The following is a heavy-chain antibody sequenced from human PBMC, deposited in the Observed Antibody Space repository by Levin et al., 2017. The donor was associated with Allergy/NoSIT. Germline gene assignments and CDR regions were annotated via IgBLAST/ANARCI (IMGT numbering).Heavy chain of an antibody. CDR3: ARQDTAMAIFDY. CDR2: IYYSGST. J-gene: IGHJ4*02. Sequence: SETPSLTCTVSGGSISSSSYYWGWIRQPPGKGLEWIGSIYYSGSTYYNPSLKSRVTISVDTSKNQFSLKLSSVTAADTAVYYCARQDTAMAIFDYWGQGTLVTVSS. CDR1: GGSISSSSYY. V-gene: IGHV4-39*01. D-gene: IGHD5-18*01.